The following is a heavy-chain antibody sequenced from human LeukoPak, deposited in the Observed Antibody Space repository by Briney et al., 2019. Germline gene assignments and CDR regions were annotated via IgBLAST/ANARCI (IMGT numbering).Heavy chain of an antibody. CDR1: GFTFSNYP. Sequence: PGGSLRLSCTASGFTFSNYPINFVRQAPGKGLDWVSAISGSGATIYYADAMRGRFTISRDNSKNTVYLRMNSLRADDTALYYCVTKLYVGHTHAFDIWGQGTMVTVSP. V-gene: IGHV3-23*01. CDR2: ISGSGATI. D-gene: IGHD3-16*01. J-gene: IGHJ3*02. CDR3: VTKLYVGHTHAFDI.